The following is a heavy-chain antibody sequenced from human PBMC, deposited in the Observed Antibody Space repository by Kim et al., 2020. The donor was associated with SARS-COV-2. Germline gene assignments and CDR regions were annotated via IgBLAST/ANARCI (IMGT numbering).Heavy chain of an antibody. V-gene: IGHV3-11*01. D-gene: IGHD6-13*01. CDR3: ARTPAYSSSRYRFDP. J-gene: IGHJ5*02. Sequence: DSVKGRFTISRDNAKNSLYLQMNSLRAEDTAVYYCARTPAYSSSRYRFDPWGQGTLVTVSS.